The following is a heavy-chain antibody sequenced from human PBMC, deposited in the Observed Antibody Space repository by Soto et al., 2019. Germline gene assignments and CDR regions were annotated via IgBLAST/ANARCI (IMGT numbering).Heavy chain of an antibody. D-gene: IGHD3-16*01. CDR3: ARDGDVNTGFGKDY. CDR2: IWHDGGNK. Sequence: LRLSCAASGFTFSSYGMHWVRQAPGKGLEWVAFIWHDGGNKFYAESVKGRFTISRDNSKNTLYLQMTSLSAGDTAMYYCARDGDVNTGFGKDYWGQGTRVTISS. V-gene: IGHV3-33*01. J-gene: IGHJ4*02. CDR1: GFTFSSYG.